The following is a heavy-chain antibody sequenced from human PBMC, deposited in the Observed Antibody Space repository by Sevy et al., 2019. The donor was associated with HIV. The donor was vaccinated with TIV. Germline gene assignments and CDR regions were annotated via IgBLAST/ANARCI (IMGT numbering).Heavy chain of an antibody. CDR1: GFTFSKYS. CDR2: LSFGCGGI. J-gene: IGHJ4*02. D-gene: IGHD2-8*01. CDR3: AREGCTKPHDY. V-gene: IGHV3-23*01. Sequence: GGSLRLSCAASGFTFSKYSMSWVRQPPGKGLEWVSTLSFGCGGINDEDSVKGRFTISRDNSKNSLYLQMNNLRAEDTAVYYCAREGCTKPHDYWGQGTLVTVSS.